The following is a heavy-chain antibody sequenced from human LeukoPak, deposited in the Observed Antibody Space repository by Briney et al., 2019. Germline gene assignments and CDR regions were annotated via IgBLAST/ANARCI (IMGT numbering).Heavy chain of an antibody. CDR2: MNPNSGNT. J-gene: IGHJ4*02. Sequence: ASVTVSCKASGYTFTGYYMHWVRQAPGQGLEGMGWMNPNSGNTGYAQKFQGRVTMTRNTSISTAYMELSSLRSEDTAVYYCARAGGYCGRISCPYYFDYWGQGSLVAVSS. D-gene: IGHD2-15*01. CDR3: ARAGGYCGRISCPYYFDY. CDR1: GYTFTGYY. V-gene: IGHV1-8*02.